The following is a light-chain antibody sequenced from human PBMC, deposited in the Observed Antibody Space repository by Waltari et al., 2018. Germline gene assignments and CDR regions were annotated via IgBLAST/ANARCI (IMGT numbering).Light chain of an antibody. J-gene: IGKJ1*01. CDR2: AAS. CDR1: QSIGRY. Sequence: VVLTQSPGTLSLSPGERATLSCRASQSIGRYLVWYQQRPGQAPRLLIYAASTGATGSPDRFSGSGSGTDFTLTISRLEPEDFAVYYCQNHERLPATFGQGTKVEIK. CDR3: QNHERLPAT. V-gene: IGKV3-20*01.